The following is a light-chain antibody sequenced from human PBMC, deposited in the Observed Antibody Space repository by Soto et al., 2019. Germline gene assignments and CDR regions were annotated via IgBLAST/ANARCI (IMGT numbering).Light chain of an antibody. CDR1: QSVGES. V-gene: IGKV3-20*01. CDR3: QQFGGSPRT. J-gene: IGKJ1*01. CDR2: RVF. Sequence: EIVLTQSPGTLSLSPGERVTLSCRASQSVGESLVWYQQKPGQAPRLLIYRVFNRATGIPDRFSGSGSGTDFTLTISRLEPEDFAVYYCQQFGGSPRTFGRGTKVERK.